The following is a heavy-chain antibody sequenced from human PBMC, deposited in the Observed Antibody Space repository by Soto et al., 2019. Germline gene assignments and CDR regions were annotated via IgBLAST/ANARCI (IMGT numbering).Heavy chain of an antibody. Sequence: GASVKVSCKASGYTFTGYYMHWVRRAPGQGLEWMGWINPNSGGTNYAQKFQGRVTMTRDTSISTAYMELSRLRSDDTAVYYCASLWGRGYSGYESRYYYYGMDVWGQGTTVTVSS. CDR1: GYTFTGYY. CDR2: INPNSGGT. CDR3: ASLWGRGYSGYESRYYYYGMDV. J-gene: IGHJ6*02. D-gene: IGHD5-12*01. V-gene: IGHV1-2*02.